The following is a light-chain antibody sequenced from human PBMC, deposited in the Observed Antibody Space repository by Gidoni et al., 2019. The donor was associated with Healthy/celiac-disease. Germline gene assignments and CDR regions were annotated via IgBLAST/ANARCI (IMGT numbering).Light chain of an antibody. CDR2: GAS. J-gene: IGKJ3*01. CDR1: QSVSSN. CDR3: RQYNSWPRPT. V-gene: IGKV3-15*01. Sequence: EILMTQSPATLSVSPGERATLACRASQSVSSNLAWYQQKPGQAPRLLIYGASTRATGIPATFSGSGSGTEFTLTISSLQSEDFSVYYCRQYNSWPRPTFXPXTKVDIK.